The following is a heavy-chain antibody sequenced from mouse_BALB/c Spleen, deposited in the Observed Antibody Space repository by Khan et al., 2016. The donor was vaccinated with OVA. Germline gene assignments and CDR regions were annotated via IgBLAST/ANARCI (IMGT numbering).Heavy chain of an antibody. D-gene: IGHD2-14*01. CDR2: INPNTDNI. Sequence: EVQLVESGPDLVKPGASVKISCTASNYSFTLYYMSWVQQSHGKSLEWIGRINPNTDNINYTQEFKGKSILTVDKSSNTAYMEIRSLTSEDSAVYFCEGGYDFFASWGQGTLVTVSA. J-gene: IGHJ3*01. V-gene: IGHV1-26*01. CDR1: NYSFTLYY. CDR3: EGGYDFFAS.